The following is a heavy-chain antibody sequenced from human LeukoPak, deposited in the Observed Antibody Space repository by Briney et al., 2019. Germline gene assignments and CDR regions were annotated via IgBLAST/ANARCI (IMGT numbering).Heavy chain of an antibody. CDR1: GFTFSSYW. CDR3: AKVGGSGSYPQYYFDY. J-gene: IGHJ4*02. V-gene: IGHV3-74*01. CDR2: TNSDGSTT. Sequence: GGSLRLSCAASGFTFSSYWMHWVRQAPGKGLVWVSRTNSDGSTTIYADSVKGRFTISRDNSKNTLYLQTNSLRAEDTAVYYCAKVGGSGSYPQYYFDYWGQGTLVTVSS. D-gene: IGHD3-10*01.